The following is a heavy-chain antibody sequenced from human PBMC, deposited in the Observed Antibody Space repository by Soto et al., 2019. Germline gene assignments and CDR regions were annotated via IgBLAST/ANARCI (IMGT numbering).Heavy chain of an antibody. V-gene: IGHV1-18*01. CDR1: GYTLTELS. J-gene: IGHJ4*02. CDR3: ARDLGHYYDSSGSFDY. D-gene: IGHD3-22*01. Sequence: ASVKVSCKVSGYTLTELSMHWVRQAPGQGLEWMGWISAYNGNTNYAQKLQGRVTMTTDTSTSTAYMELRSLRSDDTAVYYCARDLGHYYDSSGSFDYWGQGTLVTVSS. CDR2: ISAYNGNT.